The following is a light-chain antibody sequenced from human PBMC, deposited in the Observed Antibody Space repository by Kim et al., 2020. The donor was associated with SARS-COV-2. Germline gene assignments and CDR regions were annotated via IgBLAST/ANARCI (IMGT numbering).Light chain of an antibody. J-gene: IGKJ2*03. V-gene: IGKV3-20*01. CDR3: QQYGRSPLYS. CDR2: RAS. CDR1: QTVSDNF. Sequence: CADERATYSCRARQTVSDNFLAGYQQKPGQAPRLLVYRASSRATGITDRFSGGGSGTDFTLTINRLEPEDSAIYYCQQYGRSPLYSFGRGTKLEI.